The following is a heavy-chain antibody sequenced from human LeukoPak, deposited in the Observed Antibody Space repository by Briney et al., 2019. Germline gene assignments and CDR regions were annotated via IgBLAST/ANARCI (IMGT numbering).Heavy chain of an antibody. Sequence: PSETLSLTCTVSGGTISSSSFNWGWIPQPPGKGLEWIGSIYHSGSAYYNPSLKSRVTISVDTSKNQFSLKLSSVTAADTAVYYCARAARGDIVATIMDLVIDYWGQGTVVTVSS. CDR3: ARAARGDIVATIMDLVIDY. CDR2: IYHSGSA. V-gene: IGHV4-39*07. CDR1: GGTISSSSFN. J-gene: IGHJ4*02. D-gene: IGHD5-12*01.